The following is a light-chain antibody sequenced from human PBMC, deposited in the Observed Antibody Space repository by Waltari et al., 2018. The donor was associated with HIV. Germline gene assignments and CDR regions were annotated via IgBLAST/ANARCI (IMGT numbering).Light chain of an antibody. J-gene: IGKJ4*01. CDR2: KAS. V-gene: IGKV1-5*03. CDR1: ESISSW. CDR3: QQYNSYPLT. Sequence: DTQLTQSPATLSASIGARVTIVRRANESISSWLAWYQQRPALRPKLLIYKASVLDSGVSARFSGSGSGTEFALSISDLQTDDVATYFCQQYNSYPLTFGGGTKVEI.